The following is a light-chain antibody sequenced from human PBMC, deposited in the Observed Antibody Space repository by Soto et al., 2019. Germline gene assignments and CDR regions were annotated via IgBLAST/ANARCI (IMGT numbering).Light chain of an antibody. CDR2: EVR. CDR1: SSDVGGSNS. CDR3: VSYTSSSTLYV. Sequence: QSALTQPASVSGSPGQSITISCTGTSSDVGGSNSVPWYQQHSGKAPTLIIYEVRHRPSGVSNRFSGSKSGNTASLTISGLQAEDEADYYCVSYTSSSTLYVFGTGTKLTVL. J-gene: IGLJ1*01. V-gene: IGLV2-14*01.